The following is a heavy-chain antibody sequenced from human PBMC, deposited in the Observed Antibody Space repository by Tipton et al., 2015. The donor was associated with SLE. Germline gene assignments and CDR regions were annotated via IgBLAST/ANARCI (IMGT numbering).Heavy chain of an antibody. CDR1: GFTFSSYG. V-gene: IGHV3-33*06. J-gene: IGHJ4*02. CDR3: AKGALGPFDY. Sequence: SLRLSCAASGFTFSSYGMHWVRQAPGKGLEWVAVLWYDGSNKYYADSVKGRFTISRDNSKNTLYLQMNSLRAEDTAVYYCAKGALGPFDYWGQGTLVTVSS. CDR2: LWYDGSNK.